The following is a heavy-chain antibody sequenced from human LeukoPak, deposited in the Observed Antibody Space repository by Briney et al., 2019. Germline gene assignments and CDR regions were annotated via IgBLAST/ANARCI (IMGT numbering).Heavy chain of an antibody. CDR1: GGSISVHY. J-gene: IGHJ4*02. CDR3: ARSRDAYLLDY. D-gene: IGHD5-24*01. CDR2: ISHSGSI. Sequence: SETLSLTCTVSGGSISVHYWSWVRQPPGKGLEWIGYISHSGSINYNPSLQSRVTISIDTSNNQFSLNVRSATAADTAVYYCARSRDAYLLDYWGQGTLVTVSS. V-gene: IGHV4-59*11.